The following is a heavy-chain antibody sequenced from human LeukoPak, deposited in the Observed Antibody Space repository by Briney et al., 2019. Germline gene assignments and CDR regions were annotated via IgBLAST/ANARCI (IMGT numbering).Heavy chain of an antibody. V-gene: IGHV3-48*01. CDR2: ISSDRKTI. CDR3: ATPFDY. Sequence: GGSLRLSCAASGFTFSTYSMNWVRQAPGKGLEWVSYISSDRKTISYADSVNGQLHISRDNAKNSLYLQMNSLRVEDTAMYYCATPFDYWGQGTLVTVSS. CDR1: GFTFSTYS. J-gene: IGHJ4*02.